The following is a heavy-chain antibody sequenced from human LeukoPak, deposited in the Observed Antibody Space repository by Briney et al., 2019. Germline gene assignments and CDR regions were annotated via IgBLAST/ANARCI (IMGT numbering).Heavy chain of an antibody. CDR3: ARARVWIAAADTLSYYYMDV. Sequence: ASVKVSCKASGYTFTSYDISWVRQAPGQGLEWMGWISAYNGNTNYAQKLQGRVTMTTDTSTSTAYMELRSLRSDDTAVYYCARARVWIAAADTLSYYYMDVWGKGTTVTISS. J-gene: IGHJ6*03. D-gene: IGHD6-13*01. CDR1: GYTFTSYD. V-gene: IGHV1-18*01. CDR2: ISAYNGNT.